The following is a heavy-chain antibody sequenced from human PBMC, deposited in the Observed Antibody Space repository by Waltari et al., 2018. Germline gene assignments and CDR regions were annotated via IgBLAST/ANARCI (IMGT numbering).Heavy chain of an antibody. CDR2: VETEDGET. D-gene: IGHD3-10*01. V-gene: IGHV1-69-2*01. CDR3: VTALGDRSSASRPFDV. J-gene: IGHJ3*01. CDR1: GYRFTDYY. Sequence: EVQLLQSGTELKKPGSTVKISCQVSGYRFTDYYIHWVQQAPGKGPQWMGLVETEDGETIYAERFQGRGTITADTSTETAFMELSSLTSDDTAVYYCVTALGDRSSASRPFDVWGLGTLITVSS.